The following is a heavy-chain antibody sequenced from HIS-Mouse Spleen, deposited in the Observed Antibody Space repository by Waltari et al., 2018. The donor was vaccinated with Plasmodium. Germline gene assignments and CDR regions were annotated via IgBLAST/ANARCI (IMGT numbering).Heavy chain of an antibody. D-gene: IGHD1-7*01. Sequence: QVQLVQSGAEVKKPGASVKVPCKDSGYTFTSYGISWVRQAPGQGLEWGGCISAYNGNTNYAQKLQGRVTMTTDTSTSTAYMELRSLRSDDSSVYYCARVDNWNFDAFDIWGQVTMVTVSS. J-gene: IGHJ3*02. CDR3: ARVDNWNFDAFDI. CDR1: GYTFTSYG. V-gene: IGHV1-18*01. CDR2: ISAYNGNT.